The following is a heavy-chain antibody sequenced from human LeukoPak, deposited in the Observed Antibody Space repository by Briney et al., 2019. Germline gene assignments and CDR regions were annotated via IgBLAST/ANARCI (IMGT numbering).Heavy chain of an antibody. J-gene: IGHJ4*02. CDR2: ISGSGGST. Sequence: GGPLRLSCAASGFPFSSYAMSWVRQAPGKGLEWVSAISGSGGSTYYADSAKGRFTISRDNSKNTLYLQMNSLRAEDTAVYYCAGPHLPHFDYWGQGTLVTVSS. D-gene: IGHD5/OR15-5a*01. CDR1: GFPFSSYA. V-gene: IGHV3-23*01. CDR3: AGPHLPHFDY.